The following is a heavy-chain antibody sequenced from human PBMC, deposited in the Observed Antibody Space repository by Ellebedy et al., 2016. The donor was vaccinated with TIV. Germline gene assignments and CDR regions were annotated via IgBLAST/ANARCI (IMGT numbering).Heavy chain of an antibody. Sequence: ASVKVSXKASGYTFTSYDINWVRQATGQGLEWMGWMNPNSGNTGYAQKFQGRVTMTRNTSISTAYMELSSLRSEDTAVYYCASRGSYYGPYYYGMDVWGQGTTVTVSS. CDR2: MNPNSGNT. CDR1: GYTFTSYD. J-gene: IGHJ6*02. V-gene: IGHV1-8*01. D-gene: IGHD1-26*01. CDR3: ASRGSYYGPYYYGMDV.